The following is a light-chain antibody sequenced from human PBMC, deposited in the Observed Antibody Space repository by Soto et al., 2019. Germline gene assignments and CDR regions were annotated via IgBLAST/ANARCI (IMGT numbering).Light chain of an antibody. CDR1: QDIEDD. Sequence: AIQTNQCPSFLSGSLGDTVSITCRASQDIEDDLGWYQQKPGKAPKLLIYATSSLQSGVPSRFSGSGSGTDFSLSIRSLQPEDSATYYCLHDYNYPRTFGQGTKVDIK. V-gene: IGKV1-6*01. CDR3: LHDYNYPRT. J-gene: IGKJ1*01. CDR2: ATS.